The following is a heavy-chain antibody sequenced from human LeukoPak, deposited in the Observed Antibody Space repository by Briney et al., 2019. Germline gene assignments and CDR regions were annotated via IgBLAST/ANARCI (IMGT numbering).Heavy chain of an antibody. V-gene: IGHV4-38-2*02. CDR1: GYSISNGYY. Sequence: SETLSLTCTVSGYSISNGYYWDWIRQPPGRGLEWIGNIYRSGSTSYNPSLKSRVTISVDTSKNQFSLKVNSVTAADTAVYYRARRHSSGWFYYWGQGTLVTVSS. D-gene: IGHD6-19*01. J-gene: IGHJ4*02. CDR3: ARRHSSGWFYY. CDR2: IYRSGST.